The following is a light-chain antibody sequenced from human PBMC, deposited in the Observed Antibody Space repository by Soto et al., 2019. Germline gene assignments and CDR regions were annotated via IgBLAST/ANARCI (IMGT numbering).Light chain of an antibody. CDR2: GAS. V-gene: IGKV3-15*01. Sequence: EIVMTQSPATLSVSPGERVTLSCRASQRVSSNLAWYPQKPGQAPRLVIYGASTRATGIPARFTGRGSGTAFTLTISSLQSEDFAVYYCQQYNNWTPLTFGGGTKVEIK. CDR1: QRVSSN. J-gene: IGKJ4*01. CDR3: QQYNNWTPLT.